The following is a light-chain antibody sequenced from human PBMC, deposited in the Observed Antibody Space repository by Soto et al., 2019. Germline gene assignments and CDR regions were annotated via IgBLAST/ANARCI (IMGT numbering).Light chain of an antibody. Sequence: QSVLTQPPSASGTPGQRVTISCSGSSSNIGSNYVYWYQQLPGTAPKLLIYRNNQRPSGVPDPFSGSKSGTSASLAISGLRSEDEADYYCAAWEDSLSVVVFGGGTKLTVL. CDR3: AAWEDSLSVVV. CDR2: RNN. J-gene: IGLJ2*01. V-gene: IGLV1-47*01. CDR1: SSNIGSNY.